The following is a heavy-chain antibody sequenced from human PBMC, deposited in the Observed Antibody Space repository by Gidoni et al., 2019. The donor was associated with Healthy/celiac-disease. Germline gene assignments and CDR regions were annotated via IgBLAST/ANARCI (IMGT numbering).Heavy chain of an antibody. Sequence: EVQLLESGGGLVQPGGSLRLSCAASGFPFRSYAMSWVRQDPGKGLEWVSAISGSGGSTYYADSVKGRFTISRDNSKNTLYLQMNSLRAEDTAVYYCARAQYSSGWYTGDYWGQGTLVTVSS. CDR3: ARAQYSSGWYTGDY. D-gene: IGHD6-19*01. CDR1: GFPFRSYA. CDR2: ISGSGGST. J-gene: IGHJ4*02. V-gene: IGHV3-23*01.